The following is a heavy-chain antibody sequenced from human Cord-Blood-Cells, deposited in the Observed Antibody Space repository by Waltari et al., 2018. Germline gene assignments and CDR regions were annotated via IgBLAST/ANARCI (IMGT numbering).Heavy chain of an antibody. J-gene: IGHJ4*02. CDR3: AGGGPEYSSSSDY. V-gene: IGHV1-69*06. CDR1: GGTFSSYA. CDR2: ISPIFDTA. Sequence: QVQLVQSGAEVKKPGSSVKVSCKASGGTFSSYAISWVRQAPGQGIEWMGEISPIFDTANYAQKFQGRVTITADKSTSTAYMELSSLRSEDTAVYYCAGGGPEYSSSSDYWGQGTLVTVSS. D-gene: IGHD6-6*01.